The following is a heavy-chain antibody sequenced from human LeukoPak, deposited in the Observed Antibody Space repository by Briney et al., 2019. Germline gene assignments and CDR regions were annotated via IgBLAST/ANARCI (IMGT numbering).Heavy chain of an antibody. V-gene: IGHV3-23*01. D-gene: IGHD6-19*01. CDR1: GFTFDDYA. J-gene: IGHJ3*02. Sequence: GGSLRLSCAASGFTFDDYAMHWVRQAPGKGLEWVSAISGSGGSTYYADSVKGRFTISRDNSKNTLYLQMNSLRAEDTAVYYCAKDQSIAVADFDDAFDIWGQGTMVTVSS. CDR2: ISGSGGST. CDR3: AKDQSIAVADFDDAFDI.